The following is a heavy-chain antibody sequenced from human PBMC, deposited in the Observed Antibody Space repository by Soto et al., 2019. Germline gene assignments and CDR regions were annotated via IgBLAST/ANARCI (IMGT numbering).Heavy chain of an antibody. CDR1: GFTFSSFG. Sequence: PGGSLRLSCAASGFTFSSFGMHWVRQAPGKGLEWVAVISYDGSEEYYADSVKGRATVSRDNSKNTVYLQMNRLRGDDSAIYYCAKGRFDVVSISPFDHWGQGTLVTVLL. J-gene: IGHJ4*01. D-gene: IGHD3-3*02. CDR2: ISYDGSEE. CDR3: AKGRFDVVSISPFDH. V-gene: IGHV3-30*18.